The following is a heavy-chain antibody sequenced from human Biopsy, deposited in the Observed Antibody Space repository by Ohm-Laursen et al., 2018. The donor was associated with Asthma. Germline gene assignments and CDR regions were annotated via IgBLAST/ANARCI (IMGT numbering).Heavy chain of an antibody. CDR3: AHRRHGPSVECYYGSSGYSPFDW. J-gene: IGHJ4*02. V-gene: IGHV2-5*01. CDR1: GFSFTTYGVG. D-gene: IGHD3-22*01. Sequence: ATQTLTLTCTFSGFSFTTYGVGVGWIRQSPGKALEWLALINWNDNKRYSPSLKNRLTVTKDTSKNQVVLTLTNMDPVDTATYYCAHRRHGPSVECYYGSSGYSPFDWWGQGSLVTVSS. CDR2: INWNDNK.